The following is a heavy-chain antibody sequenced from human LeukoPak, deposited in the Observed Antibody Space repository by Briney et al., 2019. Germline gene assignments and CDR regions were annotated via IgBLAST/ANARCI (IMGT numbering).Heavy chain of an antibody. CDR2: IYYSGST. D-gene: IGHD3-22*01. CDR3: ARQWVSDYYDNSGYYAIDY. J-gene: IGHJ4*02. V-gene: IGHV4-39*01. CDR1: GGSISSSSYY. Sequence: SETLSLTCTVSGGSISSSSYYWGWIRQPPGKGLEWIGSIYYSGSTYYNPSLKSRVTISVDTSKNQFSLNLSSVAAADTAVYYCARQWVSDYYDNSGYYAIDYWGQGTLVTVSS.